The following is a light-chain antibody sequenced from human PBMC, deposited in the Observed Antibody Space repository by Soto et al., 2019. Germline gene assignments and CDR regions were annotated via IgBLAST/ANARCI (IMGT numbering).Light chain of an antibody. CDR1: TSDIGSYNL. CDR2: EAS. J-gene: IGLJ1*01. Sequence: QSALTQPASVSGSPGQSITISCTGTTSDIGSYNLVSWYQQHPGKVPKIIIYEASKRPSGAPYRFSGSKSGNTASLTISGLKAEDEADYYCCSYVGSSTWVFGTGTKLTVL. V-gene: IGLV2-23*01. CDR3: CSYVGSSTWV.